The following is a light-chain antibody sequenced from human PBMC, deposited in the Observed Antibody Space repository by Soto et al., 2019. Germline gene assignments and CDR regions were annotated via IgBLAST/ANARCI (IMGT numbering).Light chain of an antibody. J-gene: IGLJ2*01. CDR3: QVWDSGSDL. CDR2: DDS. V-gene: IGLV3-21*02. CDR1: NIGYKT. Sequence: SYELTQPPSVSVAPGQTATFICGGDNIGYKTVHWYKQRPGQAPVLVVYDDSDRPSGIPERFSGSNSGNTATLTINRVEAGDEADYYCQVWDSGSDLFGGGTKLTVL.